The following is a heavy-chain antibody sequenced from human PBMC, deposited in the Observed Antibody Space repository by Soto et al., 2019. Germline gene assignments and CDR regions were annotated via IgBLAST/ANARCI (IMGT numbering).Heavy chain of an antibody. V-gene: IGHV2-5*02. CDR3: AHRQVVGAEWELALFDP. CDR2: IYWDDDK. D-gene: IGHD1-26*01. Sequence: QVTLKESGPTLVKPTQTLTLTCTFSGFSLSTSGVGVGWIRQPPGKALEWLALIYWDDDKRYSPSLKSRLTITKDTSKNQVVLTMTNMDPVDTATYYCAHRQVVGAEWELALFDPWGQGTLVTVSS. J-gene: IGHJ5*02. CDR1: GFSLSTSGVG.